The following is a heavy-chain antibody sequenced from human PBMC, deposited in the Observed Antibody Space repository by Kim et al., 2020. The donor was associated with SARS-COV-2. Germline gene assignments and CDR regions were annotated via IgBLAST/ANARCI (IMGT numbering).Heavy chain of an antibody. CDR1: GGTFSSYA. CDR2: IISIIGIA. CDR3: ARGLDDTAMALG. D-gene: IGHD5-18*01. J-gene: IGHJ3*01. V-gene: IGHV1-69*04. Sequence: SVKVSCKASGGTFSSYAISWVRQAPGQGLEWMGRIISIIGIAKYAQKFQGRVTITADTSTSTAYMELSSLRSEDTAVYYCARGLDDTAMALGWGQGTMVTVSS.